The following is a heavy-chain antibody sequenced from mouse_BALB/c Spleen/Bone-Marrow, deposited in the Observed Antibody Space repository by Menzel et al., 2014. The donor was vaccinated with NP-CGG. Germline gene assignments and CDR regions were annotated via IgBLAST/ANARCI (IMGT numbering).Heavy chain of an antibody. Sequence: QVQLQQSGPELVKPGASVKISCKASGYAFSSSWMNWVKQRPGQGLEWIGRIYPGDGDTNYNGKFKGKATLTVDTSSTTAYVDLSSLTAEDSAVYYCARHHRYAYYFDYWGQGTTLTVSS. D-gene: IGHD2-14*01. CDR1: GYAFSSSW. CDR2: IYPGDGDT. CDR3: ARHHRYAYYFDY. V-gene: IGHV1-82*01. J-gene: IGHJ2*01.